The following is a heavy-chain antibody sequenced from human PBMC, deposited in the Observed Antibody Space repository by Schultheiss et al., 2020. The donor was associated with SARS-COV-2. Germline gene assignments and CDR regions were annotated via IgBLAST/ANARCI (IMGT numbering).Heavy chain of an antibody. CDR2: IKSKTDGGTT. CDR3: TTEGASVGYFYYYYYMDV. V-gene: IGHV3-15*01. CDR1: GFTFSNAW. J-gene: IGHJ6*03. D-gene: IGHD2/OR15-2a*01. Sequence: GESLKISCAASGFTFSNAWMSWVRQAPGKGLEWVGRIKSKTDGGTTDYAAPVKGRFTISRDDSKNTLYLQMNSLKTEDTAVYYCTTEGASVGYFYYYYYMDVWGKGTTVTVSS.